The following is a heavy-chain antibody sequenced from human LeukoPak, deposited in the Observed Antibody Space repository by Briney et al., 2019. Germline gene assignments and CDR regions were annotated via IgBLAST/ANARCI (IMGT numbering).Heavy chain of an antibody. CDR1: GYTFIGYY. D-gene: IGHD4-17*01. CDR2: INGNSGGT. J-gene: IGHJ4*02. CDR3: ARTSFGDYAYDY. V-gene: IGHV1-2*06. Sequence: ASVKVSCKASGYTFIGYYMHLVRQAPGQGLEWMGRINGNSGGTNYAQRFQGRVTMTRDTSISTAYMELSRLRSDDTTVYYCARTSFGDYAYDYEGQGTLVTVSS.